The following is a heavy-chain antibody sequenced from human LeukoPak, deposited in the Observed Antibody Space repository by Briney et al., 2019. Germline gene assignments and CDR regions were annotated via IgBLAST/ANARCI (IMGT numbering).Heavy chain of an antibody. CDR2: INPNNGGT. CDR3: ARVEGYCSAGSCGNWFDP. Sequence: ASVKVSCKSSGYTFVGYYMHWVRQAPGQGLDWMGWINPNNGGTKYAQKFQGRVTMTRDTSISTVCMELSSLRSDDTAVYYCARVEGYCSAGSCGNWFDPWGQGTLVTVSS. CDR1: GYTFVGYY. D-gene: IGHD2-15*01. V-gene: IGHV1-2*02. J-gene: IGHJ5*02.